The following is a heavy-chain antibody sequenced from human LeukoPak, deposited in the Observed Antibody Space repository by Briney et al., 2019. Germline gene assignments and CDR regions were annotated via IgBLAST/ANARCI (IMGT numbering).Heavy chain of an antibody. J-gene: IGHJ5*02. Sequence: SETLSLTCTVSGGSISSGGYYWSWIRQHPGKGLEWIGYIYYSGSTYYNPSLKSRVTISVDTSKNQFSLKLSSVTAADTAVYYCARDLRVKAYSYGLNWFDPWGQGTLVTVSS. D-gene: IGHD5-18*01. CDR3: ARDLRVKAYSYGLNWFDP. CDR2: IYYSGST. V-gene: IGHV4-31*03. CDR1: GGSISSGGYY.